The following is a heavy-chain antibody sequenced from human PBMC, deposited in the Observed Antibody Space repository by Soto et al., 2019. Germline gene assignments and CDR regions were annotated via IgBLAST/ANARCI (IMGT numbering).Heavy chain of an antibody. Sequence: QVQLQESGPGLVKPSQTLSLTCTVSGDSISGGGYYWSWIRQHPEKGLEWIGYIYNSGSTEYNPSLRSRVTRSVDTSKTQFSLKLSSVTAADTAVYYCAIGLVEWSKDYWGQGTLVTVSS. J-gene: IGHJ4*02. CDR1: GDSISGGGYY. CDR2: IYNSGST. V-gene: IGHV4-31*03. CDR3: AIGLVEWSKDY. D-gene: IGHD3-3*01.